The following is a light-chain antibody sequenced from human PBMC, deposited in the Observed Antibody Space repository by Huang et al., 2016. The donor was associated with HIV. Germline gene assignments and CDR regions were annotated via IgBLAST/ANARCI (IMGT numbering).Light chain of an antibody. CDR3: QQSYSNTFT. CDR2: AAS. CDR1: QSISSY. J-gene: IGKJ3*01. Sequence: DIQMTQSPSSLSASVGDRVIITCRASQSISSYLNWYQQQPGKAPTLLIYAASRLQSGVPTRCSGSGSGTDVTLTIRSLQPEDFATYYCQQSYSNTFTFGAGTKVDVK. V-gene: IGKV1-39*01.